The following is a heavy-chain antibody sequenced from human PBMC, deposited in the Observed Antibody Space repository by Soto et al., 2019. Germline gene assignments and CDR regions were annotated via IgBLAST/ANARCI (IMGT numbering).Heavy chain of an antibody. D-gene: IGHD6-6*01. CDR3: ARVFEYSSSSWFDP. Sequence: ASVKVSFKASGYTFTSYGISWVRQAPGQGLEWMGWISAYNGNTNYAQKLQGRVTMTTDTSTSTAYMELRSLRSDDTAVYYCARVFEYSSSSWFDPWGQGTLVTVSS. CDR1: GYTFTSYG. V-gene: IGHV1-18*01. CDR2: ISAYNGNT. J-gene: IGHJ5*02.